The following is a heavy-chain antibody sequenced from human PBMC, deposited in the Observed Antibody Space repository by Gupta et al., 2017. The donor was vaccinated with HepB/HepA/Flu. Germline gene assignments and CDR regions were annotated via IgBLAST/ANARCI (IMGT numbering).Heavy chain of an antibody. CDR1: AFSFSDYA. J-gene: IGHJ6*02. Sequence: ELQLVESGGGLVQPGGSLSLSCAASAFSFSDYAMNWVRQAPGKGLEWVSYISNSASTIHYADSVKGRFTISRDNARNSVHLQMNNLRVEDTAVYYCARDKGGSGSAYYFYYGMDVWGQGTTVTVSS. CDR3: ARDKGGSGSAYYFYYGMDV. V-gene: IGHV3-48*03. D-gene: IGHD3-10*01. CDR2: ISNSASTI.